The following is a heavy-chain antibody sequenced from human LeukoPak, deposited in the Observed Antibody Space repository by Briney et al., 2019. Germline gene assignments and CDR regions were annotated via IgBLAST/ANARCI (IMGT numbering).Heavy chain of an antibody. D-gene: IGHD3-22*01. V-gene: IGHV4-59*01. J-gene: IGHJ3*02. CDR1: GGSTSPNY. CDR2: IYYIGST. CDR3: ARLLDYDSSGYPDTFDI. Sequence: SETLSLTCTASGGSTSPNYWSWIRQPPGKGLEWIGYIYYIGSTNYNPSLKSRVTISIDTSKNHFSLKLSSLTAADTAVYYCARLLDYDSSGYPDTFDIWGQGTMVTVSS.